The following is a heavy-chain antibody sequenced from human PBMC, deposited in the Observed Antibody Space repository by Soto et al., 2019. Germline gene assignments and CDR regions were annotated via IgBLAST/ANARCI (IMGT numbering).Heavy chain of an antibody. CDR1: GFTFSDYY. CDR2: ISSSGSTI. V-gene: IGHV3-11*01. CDR3: ARGDYYDFWSGYKNWFDP. Sequence: GGSLRLSCAASGFTFSDYYMSWIRQAPGKGLEWVSYISSSGSTIYYADSVKGRFTISRDNAKNSLYLQMNSLRAEDTAVYYCARGDYYDFWSGYKNWFDPWGQGTLVTVSS. J-gene: IGHJ5*02. D-gene: IGHD3-3*01.